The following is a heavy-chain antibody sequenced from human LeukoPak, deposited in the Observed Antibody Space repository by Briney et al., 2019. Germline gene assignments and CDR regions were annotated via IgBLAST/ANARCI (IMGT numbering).Heavy chain of an antibody. Sequence: ASVKVSCKVSGYTFTELSMHWVRQAPGKGLEWMGGFDPEDGETIYAQKFQGRVTVTEDTSTDTAYMELSSLRSEDTAVYYCATDPLSLSAGSDYWGQGTLVTVSS. V-gene: IGHV1-24*01. CDR2: FDPEDGET. D-gene: IGHD6-13*01. CDR1: GYTFTELS. CDR3: ATDPLSLSAGSDY. J-gene: IGHJ4*02.